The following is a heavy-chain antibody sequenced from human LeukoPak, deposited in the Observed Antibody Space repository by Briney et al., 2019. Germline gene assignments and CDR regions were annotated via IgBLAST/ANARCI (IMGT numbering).Heavy chain of an antibody. CDR2: FDPEDGET. CDR3: ATTAAAGTGYYMDV. Sequence: ASVKVSCKVSGYTLTELSMHWVRQAPGKGLEWMGGFDPEDGETIYAQKFQGRVTTTEDTSTDTAYMELSSLRSEDTAVYYCATTAAAGTGYYMDVWGKGTTVTISS. CDR1: GYTLTELS. V-gene: IGHV1-24*01. D-gene: IGHD6-13*01. J-gene: IGHJ6*03.